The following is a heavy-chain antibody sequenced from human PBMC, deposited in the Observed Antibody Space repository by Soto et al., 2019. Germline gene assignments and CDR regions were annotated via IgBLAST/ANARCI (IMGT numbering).Heavy chain of an antibody. CDR3: AGVVGATAATVAY. Sequence: QVHLVQSGAEVKKPGASVKVSCKASGDTFTDYAIHWVRQATRQRLEWLAWINPGNGDTQYSQKLQGRGTLTRDTSATTAYMELSSLRYEDTSVYFCAGVVGATAATVAYWGQGTLVNVSS. J-gene: IGHJ4*02. D-gene: IGHD1-26*01. CDR2: INPGNGDT. CDR1: GDTFTDYA. V-gene: IGHV1-3*01.